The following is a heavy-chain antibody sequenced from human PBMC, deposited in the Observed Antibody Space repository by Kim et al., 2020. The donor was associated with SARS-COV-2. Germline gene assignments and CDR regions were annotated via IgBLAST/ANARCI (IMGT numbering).Heavy chain of an antibody. D-gene: IGHD3-9*01. V-gene: IGHV4-39*07. CDR3: ARDAEDILTGYYPYYFDY. CDR1: GGSISSSSYY. J-gene: IGHJ4*02. Sequence: SETLSLTCTVSGGSISSSSYYWGWIRQPPGKGLEWIGSIYYSGSTYYNPSLKSRVTISVDTSKNQFSLKLSSVTAADTAVYYCARDAEDILTGYYPYYFDYWGQGTLVTVSS. CDR2: IYYSGST.